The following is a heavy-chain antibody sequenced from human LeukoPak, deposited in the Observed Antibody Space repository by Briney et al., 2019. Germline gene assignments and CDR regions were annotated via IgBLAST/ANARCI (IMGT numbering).Heavy chain of an antibody. J-gene: IGHJ5*02. V-gene: IGHV3-33*01. D-gene: IGHD1-26*01. Sequence: GRSLTLSCAASGFTFSSFGMHWVRQVPAKGLDWLAVIWYDASNKYYADSVKGRFTISRDNSKNTLYLQMNSLRDDDTAVYYCVRGVGVSRFNYFDPWGQGTLVTVSS. CDR2: IWYDASNK. CDR3: VRGVGVSRFNYFDP. CDR1: GFTFSSFG.